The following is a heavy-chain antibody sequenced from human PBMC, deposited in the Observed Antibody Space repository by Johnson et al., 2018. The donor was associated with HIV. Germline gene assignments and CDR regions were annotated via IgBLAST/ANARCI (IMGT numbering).Heavy chain of an antibody. CDR3: ARDQDWGYYDSTAFDI. V-gene: IGHV3-30-3*01. J-gene: IGHJ3*02. CDR2: ISYDGSNK. CDR1: GFTFSSYA. D-gene: IGHD3-22*01. Sequence: VQLVESGGGVVQPGRSLRLSCAASGFTFSSYAMHWVRQAPGKGLEWVAVISYDGSNKYYADSVKGRFTISRDNSKNTVYLQMSSLRAEDTAVYHCARDQDWGYYDSTAFDIWGQGTMVTVSS.